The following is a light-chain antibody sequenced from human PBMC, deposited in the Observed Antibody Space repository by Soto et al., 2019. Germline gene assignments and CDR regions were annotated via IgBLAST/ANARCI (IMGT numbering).Light chain of an antibody. CDR2: NNN. V-gene: IGLV1-44*01. CDR3: AAWDDSLNGYV. CDR1: SSNIGTNA. J-gene: IGLJ1*01. Sequence: QAVVTQPPSASGTPGQRVTISCSGGSSNIGTNAVNWYQQLPGTAPKLLIYNNNQRPSGVPDRFSGSKSGTSASLAISGLPSEDEADYYCAAWDDSLNGYVFGTGTKLTVL.